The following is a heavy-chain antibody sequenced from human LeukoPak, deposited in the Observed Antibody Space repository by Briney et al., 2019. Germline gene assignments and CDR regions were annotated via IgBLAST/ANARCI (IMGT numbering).Heavy chain of an antibody. J-gene: IGHJ5*02. CDR1: GFTFSSYA. CDR3: AKDPRRITIFGVPQGNWFDP. V-gene: IGHV3-23*01. Sequence: GGSLRLSCAASGFTFSSYAKSWVRQAPGKGLEWVSAISGSGGSTYYADSVKGRFTISRDNSKNTLYLQMNSLRAEDTAVYYCAKDPRRITIFGVPQGNWFDPWGQGTLVTVSS. CDR2: ISGSGGST. D-gene: IGHD3-3*01.